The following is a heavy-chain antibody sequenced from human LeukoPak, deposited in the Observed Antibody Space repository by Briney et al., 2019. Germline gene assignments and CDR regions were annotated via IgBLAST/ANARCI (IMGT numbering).Heavy chain of an antibody. CDR1: GGSISSSSYY. V-gene: IGHV4-39*07. CDR3: AGYCSSTSCYAERAFDI. CDR2: IYYSGST. Sequence: PSETLSLTCTVSGGSISSSSYYRGWIRQPPGKGLEWIGSIYYSGSTYYNPSLKSRVTISVDTSKNHFSLKLSSVTAADTAVYYCAGYCSSTSCYAERAFDIWGQGTMVTVSS. J-gene: IGHJ3*02. D-gene: IGHD2-2*01.